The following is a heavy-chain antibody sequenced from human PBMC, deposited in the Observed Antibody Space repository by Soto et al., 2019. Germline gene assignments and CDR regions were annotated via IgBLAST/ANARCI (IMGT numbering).Heavy chain of an antibody. CDR2: INAGNGNT. CDR3: ARDMFQYGYSSGWQTRNQNDY. CDR1: GYTFTSYA. Sequence: ASVKVSCKASGYTFTSYAMHWVRQAPGQRLEWMGWINAGNGNTKYSQKLQGRVTITRDTSASTAYMELSSLRSEDTAVYYCARDMFQYGYSSGWQTRNQNDYWGQGTLVTVSS. D-gene: IGHD6-19*01. J-gene: IGHJ4*02. V-gene: IGHV1-3*01.